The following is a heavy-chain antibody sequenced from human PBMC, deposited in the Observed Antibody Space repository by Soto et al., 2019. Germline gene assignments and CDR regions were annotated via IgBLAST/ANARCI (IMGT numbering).Heavy chain of an antibody. D-gene: IGHD3-10*01. V-gene: IGHV4-30-2*01. CDR1: GGSISSAGYS. CDR3: ACDCGSETNLFDY. Sequence: QLQLQESGSGLVKPSQTLSLTCAVSGGSISSAGYSWSWIRQPPGKGLEWIGNIYHTGSTTYNPSLKSRVTISLDRSKNQFSLNLRSMTAADTAVYYCACDCGSETNLFDYWGQGALFTVSS. J-gene: IGHJ4*02. CDR2: IYHTGST.